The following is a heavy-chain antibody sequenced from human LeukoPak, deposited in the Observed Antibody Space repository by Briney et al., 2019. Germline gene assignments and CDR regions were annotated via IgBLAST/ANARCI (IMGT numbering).Heavy chain of an antibody. D-gene: IGHD3-22*01. CDR3: AKGRRGSSYVHYFDT. V-gene: IGHV3-30*18. J-gene: IGHJ1*01. CDR2: ISFHGANE. CDR1: GFNFSAYG. Sequence: GKSLRLSCTASGFNFSAYGMHWVRQAPGKGLDWVAVISFHGANEYYADSVKGRFTISRDNPNNTLYLQMNSVRAEDTAVYYCAKGRRGSSYVHYFDTWGQGTLVIVSS.